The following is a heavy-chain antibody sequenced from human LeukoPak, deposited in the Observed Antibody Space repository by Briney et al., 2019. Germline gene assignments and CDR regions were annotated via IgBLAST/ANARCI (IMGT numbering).Heavy chain of an antibody. J-gene: IGHJ4*02. V-gene: IGHV4-34*01. CDR2: IYYSGST. D-gene: IGHD3-3*01. Sequence: SETLSLTCAVYGGSFSGYYWSWIRQPPGKGLEWIGSIYYSGSTYYNPSLKSRVTISVDTSKNQFSLKLSSVTAADTAVYYCARVTTIFGVVTDYWGQGTLVTVSS. CDR1: GGSFSGYY. CDR3: ARVTTIFGVVTDY.